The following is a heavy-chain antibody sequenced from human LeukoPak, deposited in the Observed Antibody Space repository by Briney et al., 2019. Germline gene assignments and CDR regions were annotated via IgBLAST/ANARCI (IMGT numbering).Heavy chain of an antibody. Sequence: GGSLRLSRSASGFIFSNYWMTWVRQAPGKGLEWVANIKQDGSETDYVDSVKGRFTISRDNAKKSLYLQMNSLRAEDTAVYYCVRDMIILQSWGQGTLVTVSS. CDR3: VRDMIILQS. V-gene: IGHV3-7*01. J-gene: IGHJ1*01. CDR2: IKQDGSET. CDR1: GFIFSNYW. D-gene: IGHD3-16*01.